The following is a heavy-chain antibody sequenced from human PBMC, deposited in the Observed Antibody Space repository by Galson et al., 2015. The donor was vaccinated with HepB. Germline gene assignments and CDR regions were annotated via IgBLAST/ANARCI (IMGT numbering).Heavy chain of an antibody. J-gene: IGHJ4*02. Sequence: SLRLSCAASGFAFSSYGLHWVRQAPGKGLEWLAVISYDGGNKEYTDSVEGRFTISKDNSKKTLYLQMNSLRAEDTAVYFCAKDREYTSSWYSEQTYFDNWGQGTLVTVSS. CDR1: GFAFSSYG. D-gene: IGHD6-13*01. V-gene: IGHV3-30*18. CDR2: ISYDGGNK. CDR3: AKDREYTSSWYSEQTYFDN.